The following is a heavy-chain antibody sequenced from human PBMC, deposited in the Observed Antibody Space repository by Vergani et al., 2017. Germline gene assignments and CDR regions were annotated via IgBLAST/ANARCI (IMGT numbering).Heavy chain of an antibody. D-gene: IGHD2-2*01. CDR3: ARHLDCGSTSCYYDGWFDP. J-gene: IGHJ5*02. V-gene: IGHV4-39*01. CDR2: IYYSGST. CDR1: GGSISSSSYY. Sequence: QLQLQESGPGLVKPSETLSLTCTVSGGSISSSSYYLGWIRQPPGKGLEWIGSIYYSGSTYYNPSLKSRVTISVDTSKNQFSLKLSSVTAADTAVYYCARHLDCGSTSCYYDGWFDPGGQGTLVTVSS.